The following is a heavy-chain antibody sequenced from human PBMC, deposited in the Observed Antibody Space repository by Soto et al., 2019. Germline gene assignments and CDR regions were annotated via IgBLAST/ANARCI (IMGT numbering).Heavy chain of an antibody. Sequence: PGGSLRLSCAASGFTFSSFAMYWVRQAPGKGPEWVAVISYDGSNKYYADSVKGRFTISRDNSKNTLYLQMNSLRAEDTAVYYCARGGSRVGVNIAAAGTYYFDYWGQGTLVTVS. CDR3: ARGGSRVGVNIAAAGTYYFDY. D-gene: IGHD6-13*01. V-gene: IGHV3-30-3*01. J-gene: IGHJ4*02. CDR1: GFTFSSFA. CDR2: ISYDGSNK.